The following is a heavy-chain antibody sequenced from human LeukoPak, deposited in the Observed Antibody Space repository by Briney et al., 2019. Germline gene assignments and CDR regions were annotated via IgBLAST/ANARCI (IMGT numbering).Heavy chain of an antibody. CDR1: GFTFSSYS. D-gene: IGHD2-2*01. V-gene: IGHV3-21*01. J-gene: IGHJ4*02. CDR3: ARSCSSTSCYQTHDY. Sequence: GGSLRLSCAASGFTFSSYSMNWVHQAPGKGLEWVSSISSSSSYIYYADSVKGRFTISRDNAKNSLYLQMNSLRAEDTAVYYCARSCSSTSCYQTHDYWGQGTLVTVSS. CDR2: ISSSSSYI.